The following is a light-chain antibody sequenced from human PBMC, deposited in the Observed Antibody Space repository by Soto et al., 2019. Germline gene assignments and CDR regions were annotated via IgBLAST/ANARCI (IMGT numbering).Light chain of an antibody. CDR2: DVS. CDR1: SSDVGGYNY. V-gene: IGLV2-14*01. Sequence: QSVLTQPASVSGSPGQSITISCTGTSSDVGGYNYVSWYQQHPGKAPKLMIYDVSNRPSGVSNRFSGSKSGTTASLPISGLRGEDEADYYCSSYTRSSTVVFGGGTKVTVL. J-gene: IGLJ2*01. CDR3: SSYTRSSTVV.